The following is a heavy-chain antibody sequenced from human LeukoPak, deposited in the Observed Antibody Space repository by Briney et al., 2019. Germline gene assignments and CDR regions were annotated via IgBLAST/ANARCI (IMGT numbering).Heavy chain of an antibody. V-gene: IGHV4-61*08. CDR3: ARGIAVADYYFDY. J-gene: IGHJ4*02. CDR1: GASVNSGGYY. Sequence: SETLSLTCNVSGASVNSGGYYWTWIRQPPGKGLEWIGYMDYSGTTNYNPSLKSRVTISLDTSKNQFSLKLSSVTAADTAVYYCARGIAVADYYFDYWGQGTLVTVSS. D-gene: IGHD6-19*01. CDR2: MDYSGTT.